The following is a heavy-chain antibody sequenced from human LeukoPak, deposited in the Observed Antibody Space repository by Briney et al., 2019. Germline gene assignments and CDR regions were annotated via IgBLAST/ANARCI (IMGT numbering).Heavy chain of an antibody. CDR2: SNPNSGGT. CDR3: ARATPTLTELYYYDSSGYEGGWSFDY. V-gene: IGHV1-2*02. J-gene: IGHJ4*02. D-gene: IGHD3-22*01. Sequence: ASVKVSCKASGYTFTGYYMHWVRQAPGQRLEWMGWSNPNSGGTNYAQKFQGRVTMTRDTSISTAYMELSRLRSDDTAVYYCARATPTLTELYYYDSSGYEGGWSFDYWGQGPLVPVSS. CDR1: GYTFTGYY.